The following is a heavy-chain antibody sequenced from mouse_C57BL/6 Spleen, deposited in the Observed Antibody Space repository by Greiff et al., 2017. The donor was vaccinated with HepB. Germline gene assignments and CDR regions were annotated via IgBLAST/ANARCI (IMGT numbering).Heavy chain of an antibody. CDR1: GYTFTDYY. CDR2: IFPGSGST. D-gene: IGHD1-1*01. J-gene: IGHJ3*01. CDR3: ARGYYYGSSSAWFAY. V-gene: IGHV1-75*01. Sequence: VQLQQSGPELVKPGASVKISCKASGYTFTDYYINWVKQRPGQGLEWIGWIFPGSGSTYYNEKFKGKATLTVDKSSSTAYMLLSSLTSEDSAVYFCARGYYYGSSSAWFAYWGQGTLVTVSA.